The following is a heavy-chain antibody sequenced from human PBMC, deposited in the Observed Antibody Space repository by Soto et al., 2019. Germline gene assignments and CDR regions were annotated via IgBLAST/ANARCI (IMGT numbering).Heavy chain of an antibody. CDR2: ISVYNGNT. J-gene: IGHJ4*02. CDR3: ARDGRNGGYLDY. Sequence: QVQLVQSGAEVKRPGASVKVSCKASGYTFNSYGISSVRQAPGQGLEWMGWISVYNGNTNYAQKVQGRVTMTTDTSTSTAYMELRSLRPDDTAVYYCARDGRNGGYLDYWGQGTVVTVSS. CDR1: GYTFNSYG. V-gene: IGHV1-18*01. D-gene: IGHD2-8*01.